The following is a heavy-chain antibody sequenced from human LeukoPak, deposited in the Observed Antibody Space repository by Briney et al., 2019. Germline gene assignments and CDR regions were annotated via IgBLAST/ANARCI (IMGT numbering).Heavy chain of an antibody. CDR1: GGTFSSYA. V-gene: IGHV1-69*04. D-gene: IGHD3-10*01. CDR2: IIPIFGIA. CDR3: ASLTYYYGSGSQADFDY. Sequence: ASVKVSCKASGGTFSSYAISWVRQAPGQGLEWMGRIIPIFGIANYAQKFQGRVMITADKSTSTAYMELSSLRSEDTAVYYCASLTYYYGSGSQADFDYWGQGTLVTVSS. J-gene: IGHJ4*02.